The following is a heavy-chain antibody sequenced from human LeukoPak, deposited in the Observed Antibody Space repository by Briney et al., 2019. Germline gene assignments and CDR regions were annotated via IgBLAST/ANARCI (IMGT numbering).Heavy chain of an antibody. CDR3: ARGDGYNFFDY. J-gene: IGHJ4*02. D-gene: IGHD5-24*01. CDR1: GFSVTNNY. CDR2: FYVGGAT. Sequence: GGSLRLSCAVSGFSVTNNYMSWVRQAPGKGLEWASVFYVGGATYYADSVKGRFTISRDNSENTLYLQMKSLRAEDTAVYYCARGDGYNFFDYWGQGTLVTVSS. V-gene: IGHV3-53*01.